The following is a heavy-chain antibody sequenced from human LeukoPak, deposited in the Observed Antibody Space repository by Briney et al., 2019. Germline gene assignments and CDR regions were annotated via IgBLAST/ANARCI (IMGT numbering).Heavy chain of an antibody. Sequence: QTGGSLRLSCAASGFTFSSYAMTWVRQAPGKGLEWVSDISGNGDITYHADSVKGRFTISRDNSKNTLYLQMNSLRAEDTAVYYCAKGEIQLGVWGKGTTVTVSS. D-gene: IGHD5-18*01. V-gene: IGHV3-23*01. CDR3: AKGEIQLGV. CDR2: ISGNGDIT. CDR1: GFTFSSYA. J-gene: IGHJ6*04.